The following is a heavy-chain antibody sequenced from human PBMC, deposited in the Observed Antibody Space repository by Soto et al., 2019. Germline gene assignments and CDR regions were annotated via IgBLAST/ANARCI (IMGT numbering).Heavy chain of an antibody. CDR1: GGSIRSSSYY. CDR2: IYYSGST. D-gene: IGHD5-12*01. Sequence: SETLSLTCTVSGGSIRSSSYYWGWIRQPPGKGLEWIGSIYYSGSTYYNPSLKSRVTISVDTSKNQFSLKLSSVTAADTAVYYCARRRWLQFFRLIWSDWGQGTLVTVSS. J-gene: IGHJ4*02. CDR3: ARRRWLQFFRLIWSD. V-gene: IGHV4-39*01.